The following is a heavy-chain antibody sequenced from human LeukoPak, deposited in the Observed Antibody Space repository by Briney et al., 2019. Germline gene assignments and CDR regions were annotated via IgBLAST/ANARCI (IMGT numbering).Heavy chain of an antibody. J-gene: IGHJ5*02. D-gene: IGHD3-22*01. CDR2: IYYSGST. CDR3: ARPRSYYYDSSGSGNWFDP. CDR1: GGSISSSSYY. V-gene: IGHV4-39*01. Sequence: SETLSLTCTVSGGSISSSSYYWGWIRQPPGKGLEWIGSIYYSGSTHYNPSLKSRVTISVDTSKNQFSLKLSSVTAADTAVYYCARPRSYYYDSSGSGNWFDPWGQGTLVTVSS.